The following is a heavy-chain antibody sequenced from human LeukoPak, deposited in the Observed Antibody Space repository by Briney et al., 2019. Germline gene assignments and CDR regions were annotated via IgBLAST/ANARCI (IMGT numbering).Heavy chain of an antibody. D-gene: IGHD6-13*01. CDR1: GFTFSSYE. J-gene: IGHJ4*02. V-gene: IGHV3-48*03. CDR2: ISSSGSTI. Sequence: PGGSLRLSCAASGFTFSSYEMNWVRQAPGKGLEWVSYISSSGSTIYYADSVKGRFTISRDNAKNSLYLQMNSLRAEDAAVYYCAGVSSIAAAGIPDYWGQGTLVTVSS. CDR3: AGVSSIAAAGIPDY.